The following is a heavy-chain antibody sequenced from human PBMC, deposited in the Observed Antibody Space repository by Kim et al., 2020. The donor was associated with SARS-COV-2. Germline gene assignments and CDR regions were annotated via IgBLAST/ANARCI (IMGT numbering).Heavy chain of an antibody. V-gene: IGHV3-30*04. CDR3: TREQIRGPPFDY. CDR1: GFSLSSYA. D-gene: IGHD3-10*01. J-gene: IGHJ4*02. Sequence: GGSLRLSCAASGFSLSSYAMHWVRQAPGKGLEWVAVISYDGSNKYFADSVKGRFTISRDNSKNTLYVQMNSLRTEDTAVYYCTREQIRGPPFDYWGQGTLVTVSS. CDR2: ISYDGSNK.